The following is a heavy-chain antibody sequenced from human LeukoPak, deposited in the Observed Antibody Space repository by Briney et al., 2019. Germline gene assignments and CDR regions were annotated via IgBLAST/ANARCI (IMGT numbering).Heavy chain of an antibody. J-gene: IGHJ4*02. Sequence: GGSLRLSCAASGFTFKNSWMSWVRQAPGKGLEWVSCITTSSSYIYYADSVKGRFTISRDNAKNSLYLQMNSLRAEDTAVYYCARKQDYGDYLQYFDYWGQGALVTVSS. CDR1: GFTFKNSW. CDR2: ITTSSSYI. D-gene: IGHD4-17*01. CDR3: ARKQDYGDYLQYFDY. V-gene: IGHV3-21*01.